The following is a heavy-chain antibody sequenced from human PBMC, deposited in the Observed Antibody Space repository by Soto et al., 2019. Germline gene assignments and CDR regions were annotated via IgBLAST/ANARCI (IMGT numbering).Heavy chain of an antibody. CDR2: IYTSGTS. Sequence: QVQLQESGPGLVKPSGTLSLTCAVSGGSISTNNWWNWVRQAPGKGLEWIGQIYTSGTSNYNPSLGSRVSISVDESKTRLSLKLRSVTAADTAVYFCARAPQPYYYYYGMEVWGQGTTVTVSS. J-gene: IGHJ6*02. V-gene: IGHV4-4*02. CDR1: GGSISTNNW. CDR3: ARAPQPYYYYYGMEV. D-gene: IGHD2-21*01.